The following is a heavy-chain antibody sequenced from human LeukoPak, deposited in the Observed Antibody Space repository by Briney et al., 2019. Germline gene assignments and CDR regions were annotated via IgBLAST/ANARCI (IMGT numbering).Heavy chain of an antibody. Sequence: PSETLSLTCTVSGGSISSSSYYWGWIRQPPGKGLEWIGSIYYSGSTYYNPSLKSRVTISVDTSKNQFSLKLSSVTAADTAVYYCARLESTQLSCDYWGQGTLVTVSS. CDR1: GGSISSSSYY. J-gene: IGHJ4*02. CDR3: ARLESTQLSCDY. CDR2: IYYSGST. D-gene: IGHD2-2*01. V-gene: IGHV4-39*01.